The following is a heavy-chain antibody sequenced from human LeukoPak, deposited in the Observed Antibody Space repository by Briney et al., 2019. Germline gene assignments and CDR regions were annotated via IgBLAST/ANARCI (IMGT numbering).Heavy chain of an antibody. CDR3: AKDSDYGGNSGNFDY. CDR2: INWNGDST. CDR1: GFTFDDHG. Sequence: GGSLRLSCAASGFTFDDHGMTWVRQAPGKGLEWVSGINWNGDSTGYADSVKGRFTISRDNSKNSLYLQMNSLRTEDTALYYCAKDSDYGGNSGNFDYWGQGTLVTVSS. D-gene: IGHD4-23*01. J-gene: IGHJ4*02. V-gene: IGHV3-20*04.